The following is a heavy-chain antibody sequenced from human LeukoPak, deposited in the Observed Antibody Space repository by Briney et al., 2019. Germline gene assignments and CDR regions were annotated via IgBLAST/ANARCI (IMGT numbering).Heavy chain of an antibody. J-gene: IGHJ4*02. CDR2: IIPIFGTA. Sequence: SVKVSFKASGGTFSIYAISWVRQAPGQGLEWMGGIIPIFGTANYAQKFQGRVTITTDESTTTAYMELSSLRSEDTAVYYCARFLYYDRTGYGFDYWGQGTLVTVSS. CDR1: GGTFSIYA. CDR3: ARFLYYDRTGYGFDY. V-gene: IGHV1-69*05. D-gene: IGHD3-22*01.